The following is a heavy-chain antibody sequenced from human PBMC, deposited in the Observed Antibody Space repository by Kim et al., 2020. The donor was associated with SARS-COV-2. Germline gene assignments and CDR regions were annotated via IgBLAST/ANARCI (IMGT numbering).Heavy chain of an antibody. CDR3: ARFGVEAGLDF. V-gene: IGHV3-7*01. D-gene: IGHD2-8*01. J-gene: IGHJ4*02. Sequence: EKYYVDVAKGRFSISRDNAENSLFLQLNSLRVEDTAVYYCARFGVEAGLDFWAQGTLVTVSS. CDR2: EK.